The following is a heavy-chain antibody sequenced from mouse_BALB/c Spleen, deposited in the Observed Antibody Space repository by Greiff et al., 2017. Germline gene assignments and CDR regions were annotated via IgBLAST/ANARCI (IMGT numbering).Heavy chain of an antibody. J-gene: IGHJ3*01. CDR2: ISYSGST. V-gene: IGHV3-2*02. CDR1: GYSITSDYA. D-gene: IGHD1-1*01. Sequence: EVKLQESGPGLVKPSQSLSLTCTVTGYSITSDYAWNWIRQFPGNKLEWMGYISYSGSTSYNPSLKSRISITRDTSKNQFFLQLNSVTTEDTATYYCARGDYYHSSKGWFAYWGQGTLVTVSA. CDR3: ARGDYYHSSKGWFAY.